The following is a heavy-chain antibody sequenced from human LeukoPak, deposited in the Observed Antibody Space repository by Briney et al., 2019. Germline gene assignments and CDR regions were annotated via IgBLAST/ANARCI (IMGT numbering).Heavy chain of an antibody. J-gene: IGHJ4*02. CDR2: ISSRSSFI. D-gene: IGHD1-26*01. Sequence: GGSLRLSCAASGFTFSSYNMVWVHQAPGKGLEWVSSISSRSSFISYADSEKGRFTVSRDNAKNSLYLEMNNLRAEDTAVYYCARDPTPFESSGTYFARWGQGTLVTVSS. CDR3: ARDPTPFESSGTYFAR. V-gene: IGHV3-21*01. CDR1: GFTFSSYN.